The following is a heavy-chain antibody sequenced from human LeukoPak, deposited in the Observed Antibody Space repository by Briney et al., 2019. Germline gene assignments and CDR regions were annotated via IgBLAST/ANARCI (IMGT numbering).Heavy chain of an antibody. D-gene: IGHD4-17*01. CDR1: GFTVSSNY. J-gene: IGHJ4*02. Sequence: GGSLRLSCAASGFTVSSNYMSWVRQAPGKGLERVSVIYSGGSTYYADSVKGRFTISRDNAKNTLYLQMNSLRAEDTAVYYCARDGDDYGDYGDYWGQGTLVTVSS. CDR3: ARDGDDYGDYGDY. V-gene: IGHV3-53*01. CDR2: IYSGGST.